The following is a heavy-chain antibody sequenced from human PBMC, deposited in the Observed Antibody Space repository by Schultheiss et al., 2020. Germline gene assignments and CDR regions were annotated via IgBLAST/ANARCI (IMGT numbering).Heavy chain of an antibody. CDR1: GFTFSSYG. V-gene: IGHV3-33*01. J-gene: IGHJ3*02. CDR2: IWYDGSNK. CDR3: ARGTPRVHDYGDYAHAFDI. Sequence: GESLKISCAASGFTFSSYGMHWVRQAPGKGLEWVAVIWYDGSNKYYADSVKGRFTISRDNSKNTLYLQMNSLRAEDTAVYYCARGTPRVHDYGDYAHAFDIWGQGTMVTVSS. D-gene: IGHD4-17*01.